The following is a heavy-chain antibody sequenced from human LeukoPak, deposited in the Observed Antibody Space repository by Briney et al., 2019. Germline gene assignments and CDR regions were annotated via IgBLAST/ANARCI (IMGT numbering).Heavy chain of an antibody. V-gene: IGHV3-23*01. Sequence: PGGSLRLSCVASGFTFSTYGMSWVRQAPGKGLEWVSAISGSGGSTYYADSVKGRFTISRDNSKNTLYLQMNSLRAEDTAVYYCARSGLSRFGFWGQGTLVTVSS. CDR1: GFTFSTYG. J-gene: IGHJ4*02. CDR3: ARSGLSRFGF. D-gene: IGHD2/OR15-2a*01. CDR2: ISGSGGST.